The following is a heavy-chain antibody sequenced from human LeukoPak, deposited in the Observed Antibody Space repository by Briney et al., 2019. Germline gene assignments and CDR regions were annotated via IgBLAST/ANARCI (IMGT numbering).Heavy chain of an antibody. CDR1: GFTVSSNH. CDR3: TKVGNGYTADY. D-gene: IGHD5-18*01. Sequence: AGGSLRLSCAVSGFTVSSNHMSWLRQAPGKGLEWVTFIRLDGGHKYYADSVKGRFTISRDNSKNTLYLQMNSLSAEDTVVYYCTKVGNGYTADYWGQGTLVTVSS. V-gene: IGHV3-30*02. J-gene: IGHJ4*02. CDR2: IRLDGGHK.